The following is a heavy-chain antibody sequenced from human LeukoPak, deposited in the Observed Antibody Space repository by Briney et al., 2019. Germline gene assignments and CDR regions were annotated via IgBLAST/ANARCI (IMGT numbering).Heavy chain of an antibody. CDR1: GFTFSSYG. CDR3: AKAVNPEGIDY. J-gene: IGHJ4*02. CDR2: IRYDGSNK. V-gene: IGHV3-30*02. D-gene: IGHD1-14*01. Sequence: PGGSLRLSCAASGFTFSSYGMHWVRQAPGKGLEWVAFIRYDGSNKYYADSVKGRFTISRDNSKNTLYLQMNSLRAEDTVVYYCAKAVNPEGIDYWGQGTLVTVSS.